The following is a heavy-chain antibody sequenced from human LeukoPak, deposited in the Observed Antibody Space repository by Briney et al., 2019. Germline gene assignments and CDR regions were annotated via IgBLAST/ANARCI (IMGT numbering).Heavy chain of an antibody. Sequence: GGSLRLSCAASGCTFHDYDMSWVRRAPAKGLEWVSGINWNGGSTGYADSVKGRFTISRDNAKNSLYLQMNSLRAEDTALYYCARRDYYGSGSPDYWGQGNLVTVSS. V-gene: IGHV3-20*04. CDR3: ARRDYYGSGSPDY. D-gene: IGHD3-10*01. CDR1: GCTFHDYD. J-gene: IGHJ4*02. CDR2: INWNGGST.